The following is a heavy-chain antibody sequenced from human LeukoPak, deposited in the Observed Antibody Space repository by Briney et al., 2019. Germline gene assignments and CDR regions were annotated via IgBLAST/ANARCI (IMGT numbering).Heavy chain of an antibody. Sequence: ASVKVSCKASGYTFTSYGISWVRQAPGQGLEWMGWISAYNGNTNYAQKIQGRVTMTTDTSTTTAYMELRSLRSGDTAVYYCARDRDYYDSSALGYWGQGTLVTVSS. CDR2: ISAYNGNT. CDR3: ARDRDYYDSSALGY. CDR1: GYTFTSYG. V-gene: IGHV1-18*01. D-gene: IGHD3-22*01. J-gene: IGHJ4*02.